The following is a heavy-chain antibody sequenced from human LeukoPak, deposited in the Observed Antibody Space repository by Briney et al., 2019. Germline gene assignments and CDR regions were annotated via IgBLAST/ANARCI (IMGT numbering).Heavy chain of an antibody. Sequence: SVKVSCKASGCTFSSYTISWVRQAPGQGLEWMGRIIPILGIANYAQKFQGRVTITADKSTSTAYMELSSLRSEDTAVYYCARDGYYYDSSGALDYWGQGTLVTVSS. CDR1: GCTFSSYT. D-gene: IGHD3-22*01. CDR2: IIPILGIA. CDR3: ARDGYYYDSSGALDY. V-gene: IGHV1-69*04. J-gene: IGHJ4*02.